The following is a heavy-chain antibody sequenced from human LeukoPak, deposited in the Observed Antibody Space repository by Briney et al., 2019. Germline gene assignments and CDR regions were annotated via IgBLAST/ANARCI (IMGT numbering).Heavy chain of an antibody. D-gene: IGHD3-9*01. V-gene: IGHV4-34*01. CDR2: INHSGST. J-gene: IGHJ4*02. CDR3: ARIDWVFDY. Sequence: NSSETLSLTCAVYGGSFSGYYWSWIRQPPGKGLEWIGEINHSGSTNYNPSLKSRVTISVDTSKNQFSLKLSSVTAADTAVYYCARIDWVFDYWGKGTLVTVSS. CDR1: GGSFSGYY.